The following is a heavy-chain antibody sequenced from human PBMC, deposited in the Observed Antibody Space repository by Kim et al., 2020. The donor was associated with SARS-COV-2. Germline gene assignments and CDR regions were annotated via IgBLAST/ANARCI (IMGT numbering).Heavy chain of an antibody. J-gene: IGHJ5*01. CDR3: AGSDWFDF. V-gene: IGHV3-74*03. CDR2: DGSSS. Sequence: DGSSSTYADYVKGRFTISRDNAKNTLYLQMNSLRAEDTAVYYCAGSDWFDFWGQGTLVTVSS.